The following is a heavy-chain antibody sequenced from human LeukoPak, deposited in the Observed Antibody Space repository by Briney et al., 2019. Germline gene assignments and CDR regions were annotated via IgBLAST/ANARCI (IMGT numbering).Heavy chain of an antibody. CDR2: INHSGST. CDR3: ARVRPRGYYDSSGYYGNYHMDV. J-gene: IGHJ6*03. Sequence: PSETLSLTCAVYGGSFSGYYWSWIRQPPGKGLEWIGEINHSGSTNYNPSLKSRVTISVDTSKKRFSLKLSSVTAADTAVYYCARVRPRGYYDSSGYYGNYHMDVWGKGTTVTVSS. V-gene: IGHV4-34*01. D-gene: IGHD3-22*01. CDR1: GGSFSGYY.